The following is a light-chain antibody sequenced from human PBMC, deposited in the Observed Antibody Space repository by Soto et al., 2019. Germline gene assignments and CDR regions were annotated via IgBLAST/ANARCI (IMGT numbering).Light chain of an antibody. CDR2: GAS. CDR3: QQYGSSPPALT. J-gene: IGKJ4*01. Sequence: EIVLTQSPGTLSLSPGERATLSCRASQSVSSSYLAWYQQKPGQAPSLLIYGASSRATGIPDRFSGSGSGTDLTLTISRLEPADFAVYYCQQYGSSPPALTFGGGTKVEIK. CDR1: QSVSSSY. V-gene: IGKV3-20*01.